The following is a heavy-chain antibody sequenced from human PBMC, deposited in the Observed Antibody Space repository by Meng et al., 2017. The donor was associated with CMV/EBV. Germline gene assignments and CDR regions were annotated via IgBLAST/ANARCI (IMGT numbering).Heavy chain of an antibody. J-gene: IGHJ4*02. CDR2: TYYRSKWYN. Sequence: LRLSCAISGDSVSSNSTAWNWIKQSPSRGLEWLGRTYYRSKWYNDYAVSVNSRITINPDTSKNQFSLQLNSVTPEDTAVYYCARGPGGRFDYWGQGTLVTVSS. CDR3: ARGPGGRFDY. CDR1: GDSVSSNSTA. D-gene: IGHD3-10*01. V-gene: IGHV6-1*01.